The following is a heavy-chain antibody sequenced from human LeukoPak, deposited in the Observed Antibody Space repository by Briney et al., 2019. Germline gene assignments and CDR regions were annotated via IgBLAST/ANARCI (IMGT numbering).Heavy chain of an antibody. V-gene: IGHV4-61*05. J-gene: IGHJ5*02. CDR2: IYYSGST. CDR3: ARVRDGYNYNWFDP. Sequence: PTETLSLTCTVSGGSITSSSYYWGWIRQPPGKGLEWIGYIYYSGSTNYNPSLKSRVTISVDTSKNQFSLKLSSVTAADTAVYYCARVRDGYNYNWFDPWGQGTLVTVSS. D-gene: IGHD5-24*01. CDR1: GGSITSSSYY.